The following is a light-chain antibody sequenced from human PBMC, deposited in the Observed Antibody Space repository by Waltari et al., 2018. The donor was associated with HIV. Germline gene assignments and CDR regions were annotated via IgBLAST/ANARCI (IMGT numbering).Light chain of an antibody. J-gene: IGLJ1*01. Sequence: SYELTQPPSVSVSPGQTARITCSGDALPNKYAYWYQQRPGQAPLLVIFKDSERPSGIPERLSGSSSGTTVTLTISGVQAEDEADYYCQSADSSGTYVFGTGTKVTVL. V-gene: IGLV3-25*03. CDR2: KDS. CDR3: QSADSSGTYV. CDR1: ALPNKY.